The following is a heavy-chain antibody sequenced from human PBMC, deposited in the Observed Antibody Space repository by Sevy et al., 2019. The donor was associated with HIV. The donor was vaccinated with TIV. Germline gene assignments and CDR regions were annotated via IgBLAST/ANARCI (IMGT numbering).Heavy chain of an antibody. CDR3: ARAFSDIVVVPAAIPVYFDY. CDR1: GFTVSSNY. D-gene: IGHD2-2*02. CDR2: IYSGGST. J-gene: IGHJ4*02. Sequence: GGSLRLSCAASGFTVSSNYMSWVRQAPGKGLEWVSVIYSGGSTYYADSVKGRFTISRHNSKNTRYLQMNSLRAEDTAVYYCARAFSDIVVVPAAIPVYFDYWGQGTLVTVSS. V-gene: IGHV3-53*04.